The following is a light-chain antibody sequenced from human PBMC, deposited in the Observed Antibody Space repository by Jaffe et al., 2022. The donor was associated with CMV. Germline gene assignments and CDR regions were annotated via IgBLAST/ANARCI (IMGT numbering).Light chain of an antibody. Sequence: SSELTQDPAVSVALGQTVRITCQGDSLRSYYASWYQQKPGQAPVLVMYANNNRPSGIPDRFSGSSSGNTASLTITGAQAEDEADYYCNSRDSSGNVVFGGGTKLTVL. CDR3: NSRDSSGNVV. V-gene: IGLV3-19*01. J-gene: IGLJ2*01. CDR2: ANN. CDR1: SLRSYY.